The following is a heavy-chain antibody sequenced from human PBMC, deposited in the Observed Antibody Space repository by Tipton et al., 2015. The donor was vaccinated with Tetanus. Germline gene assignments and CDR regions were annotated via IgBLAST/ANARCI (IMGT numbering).Heavy chain of an antibody. CDR2: ITGASTHD. J-gene: IGHJ4*02. CDR3: AKDIAPSGQQWLVIDY. CDR1: GSIFSHNT. Sequence: GSLRLSCAVSGSIFSHNTMNWVRQAPGKGLEWVSSITGASTHDFYADSVRGRFAISRDNSKNSLYLQMNSLRTEDTALYYCAKDIAPSGQQWLVIDYWGQGTLVTVSS. V-gene: IGHV3-43*02. D-gene: IGHD6-19*01.